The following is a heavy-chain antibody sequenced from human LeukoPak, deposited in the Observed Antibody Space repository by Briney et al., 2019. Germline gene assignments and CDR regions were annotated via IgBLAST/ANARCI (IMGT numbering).Heavy chain of an antibody. CDR2: IYYSGSI. D-gene: IGHD5-18*01. Sequence: KSSQTLSLTCTVSGGSISSGGYYWSWIRQPPGKGLEWIGYIYYSGSINYNPSLKSRVTISVDTSKNQFSLKLSSVTAADTAVYYCARQQLWYSGYYFDYWGQGTLVTVSS. CDR3: ARQQLWYSGYYFDY. V-gene: IGHV4-61*08. J-gene: IGHJ4*02. CDR1: GGSISSGGYY.